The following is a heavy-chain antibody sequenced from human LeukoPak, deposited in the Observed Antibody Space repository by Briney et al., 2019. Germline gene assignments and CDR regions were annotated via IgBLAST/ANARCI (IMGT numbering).Heavy chain of an antibody. D-gene: IGHD6-19*01. J-gene: IGHJ4*02. CDR3: AREARGDSGWYYFDY. V-gene: IGHV3-30-3*01. CDR2: ISYDGSNK. Sequence: GRSLRLSCAASGFTFSSYAMHWVRQAPGKGLEWVAVISYDGSNKYYADSVKGRFTISRDNSKNTLYLQMNSLRAEDTAVYYCAREARGDSGWYYFDYWGQGTLVTVSS. CDR1: GFTFSSYA.